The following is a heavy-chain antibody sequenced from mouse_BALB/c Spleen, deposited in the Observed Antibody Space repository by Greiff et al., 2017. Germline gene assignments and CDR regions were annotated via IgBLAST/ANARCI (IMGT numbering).Heavy chain of an antibody. CDR1: GYTFTSYW. D-gene: IGHD5-1*01. V-gene: IGHV1S81*02. J-gene: IGHJ4*01. Sequence: QVQLKQPGAELVKPGASVKLSCKASGYTFTSYWMHWVKQRPGQGLEWIGEINPSNGRTNYNEKFKSKATLTVDKSSSTAYMQLSSLTSEDSAVYYCANWEYLYAMDYWGQGTSVTVSS. CDR2: INPSNGRT. CDR3: ANWEYLYAMDY.